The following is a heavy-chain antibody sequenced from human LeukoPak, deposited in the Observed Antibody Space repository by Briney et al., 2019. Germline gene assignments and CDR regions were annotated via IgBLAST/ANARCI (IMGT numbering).Heavy chain of an antibody. J-gene: IGHJ4*02. CDR2: INHSGSN. CDR3: ARVGHIAAAGTYDY. CDR1: GGSFSGYY. D-gene: IGHD6-13*01. V-gene: IGHV4-34*01. Sequence: SETLSLTCAVYGGSFSGYYWSWIRQPPGKGLEWIGEINHSGSNNYSPSLKSRITTSVDTSKNQFSLKLNSVTAADTAVYYCARVGHIAAAGTYDYWGQGTLVTVSS.